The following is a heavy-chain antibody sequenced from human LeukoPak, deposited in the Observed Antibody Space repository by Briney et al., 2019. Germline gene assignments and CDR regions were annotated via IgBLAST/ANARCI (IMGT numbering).Heavy chain of an antibody. V-gene: IGHV3-30*18. J-gene: IGHJ4*02. CDR2: ISYDGSDK. D-gene: IGHD4-17*01. CDR3: AKVLEIYQTVTISLYY. Sequence: GGSLRLSCAASGSTFSAYALHWVRQAPGKGLEWVAIISYDGSDKYYADSVKGRFIISRDNSKNTLYLQMNSLRAEDTAVYYCAKVLEIYQTVTISLYYWGQGTLVTVSS. CDR1: GSTFSAYA.